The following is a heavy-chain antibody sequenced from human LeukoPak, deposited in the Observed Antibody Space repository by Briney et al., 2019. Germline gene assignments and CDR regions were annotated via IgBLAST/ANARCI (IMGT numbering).Heavy chain of an antibody. D-gene: IGHD2-15*01. CDR1: GGSISSGGYS. CDR3: ARDLGGAFDI. V-gene: IGHV4-30-2*01. CDR2: IYHSGST. Sequence: KASGTLSLTCAVSGGSISSGGYSWSWIRQPPGKGLEWIGYIYHSGSTYYNPSLKSRVTISVDRSKNQFSLKLSSVTAADTAVYYCARDLGGAFDIWGQGTMVTVSS. J-gene: IGHJ3*02.